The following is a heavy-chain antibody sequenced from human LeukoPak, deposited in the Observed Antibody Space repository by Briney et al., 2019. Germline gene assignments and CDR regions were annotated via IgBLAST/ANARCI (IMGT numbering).Heavy chain of an antibody. CDR2: IRYDGSNK. CDR1: GFTFSSYG. J-gene: IGHJ4*02. D-gene: IGHD3-16*01. Sequence: GGSLRLSCAASGFTFSSYGMHWVRQAPGKGLEWVAFIRYDGSNKYYADSVKGRFTISRDNAKNSLYLQMNSLRAEDTAVYYCARDRVLGLGYFDYWGQGTLVTVSS. V-gene: IGHV3-30*02. CDR3: ARDRVLGLGYFDY.